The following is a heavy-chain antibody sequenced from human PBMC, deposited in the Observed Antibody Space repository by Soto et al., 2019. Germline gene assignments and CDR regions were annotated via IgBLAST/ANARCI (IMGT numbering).Heavy chain of an antibody. CDR2: IWYDGSNK. J-gene: IGHJ4*02. D-gene: IGHD4-17*01. V-gene: IGHV3-33*01. CDR3: ARYGDYLFDY. Sequence: QVQLVESGGGVVQPGRSLRLSCAASGFTFSSYGMHWVRQAPGKGLEWVAVIWYDGSNKYYADSVKGRFTISRDNSKNTLYLQMNSLRAEDTAVYYCARYGDYLFDYWGQGTLVTVSS. CDR1: GFTFSSYG.